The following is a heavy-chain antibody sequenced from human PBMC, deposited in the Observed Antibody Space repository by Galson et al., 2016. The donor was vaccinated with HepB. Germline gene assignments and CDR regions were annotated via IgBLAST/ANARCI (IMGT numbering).Heavy chain of an antibody. CDR2: IYYSGST. CDR1: GGSISSYY. J-gene: IGHJ4*02. V-gene: IGHV4-59*01. CDR3: ARGDYFWSVFSIPYYFDY. Sequence: SETLSLTCTVSGGSISSYYWSWIRQPPGKGPAWIGYIYYSGSTNYTPSLKRRVTISVDTSKNQFSLKLSSVTAADTAVYYCARGDYFWSVFSIPYYFDYWGQGTLVTVSS. D-gene: IGHD3-3*01.